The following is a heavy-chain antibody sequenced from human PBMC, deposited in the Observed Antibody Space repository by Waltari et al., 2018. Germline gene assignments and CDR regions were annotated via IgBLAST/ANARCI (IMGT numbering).Heavy chain of an antibody. V-gene: IGHV1-8*01. Sequence: QVQLVQSGAEVKKPGASVKVSCKASGYTFTSYDINWVRQATGQGLEWMGWKNRKDGNRGYGQKFQGRVTMTRNTAIGTAYMQLSSLRSEDTAVYYCASHKGGSGSSTPFDYWGQGTLVTVSS. J-gene: IGHJ4*02. D-gene: IGHD3-10*01. CDR2: KNRKDGNR. CDR1: GYTFTSYD. CDR3: ASHKGGSGSSTPFDY.